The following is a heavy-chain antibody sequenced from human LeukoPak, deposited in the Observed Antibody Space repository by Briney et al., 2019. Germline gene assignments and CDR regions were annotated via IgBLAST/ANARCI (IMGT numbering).Heavy chain of an antibody. D-gene: IGHD6-19*01. Sequence: PSQTLSLTCAVSGGSISSGGYSWSWIRQPPGKGLEWIGYIYHSGSTNYNPSLKSRVTISVDKSKNQFSLNLSSVTAADTAVYYCARREAISGWSQFDYWGQGTLVTVSS. CDR3: ARREAISGWSQFDY. CDR1: GGSISSGGYS. V-gene: IGHV4-30-2*01. J-gene: IGHJ4*02. CDR2: IYHSGST.